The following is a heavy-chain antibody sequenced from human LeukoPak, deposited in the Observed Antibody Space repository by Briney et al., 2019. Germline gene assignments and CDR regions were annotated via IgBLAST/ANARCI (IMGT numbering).Heavy chain of an antibody. CDR2: INPHSGVT. Sequence: ASVKVSCKASGFTFTDHYLHWVRLAPGQGLGWMGYINPHSGVTSFPQKFRGRVTLTTDTSISAAYMELSSLISDDTAIYYCVREGNPLLPNNFDLWGQGALVTVSS. CDR1: GFTFTDHY. J-gene: IGHJ4*02. D-gene: IGHD4-23*01. V-gene: IGHV1-2*02. CDR3: VREGNPLLPNNFDL.